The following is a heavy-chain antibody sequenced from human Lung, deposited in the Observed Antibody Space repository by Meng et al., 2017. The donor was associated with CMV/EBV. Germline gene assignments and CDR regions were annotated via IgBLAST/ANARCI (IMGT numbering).Heavy chain of an antibody. CDR1: GYTFTDYY. D-gene: IGHD1-20*01. CDR2: INPSNGGT. Sequence: SXXVSXKASGYTFTDYYMHWVRQAPGQRLEWMGWINPSNGGTDYAQKFQGRVTMTRDTSISTAYIELSRLRSDDTAVYYCARGSPITGARTPYYYWGQGTXVTVSS. J-gene: IGHJ4*02. V-gene: IGHV1-2*02. CDR3: ARGSPITGARTPYYY.